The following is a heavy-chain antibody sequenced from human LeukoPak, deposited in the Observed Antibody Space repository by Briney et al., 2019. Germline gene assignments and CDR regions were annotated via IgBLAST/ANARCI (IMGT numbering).Heavy chain of an antibody. CDR2: ISRSSSTI. V-gene: IGHV3-48*04. J-gene: IGHJ4*02. D-gene: IGHD3-9*01. CDR3: AGKTSYYDILTGYPH. Sequence: GGSLRLSCAASGFTFSSYSMNWVRQAPGKGLEWLSYISRSSSTIYYADSVKGRFTISRDNAKNSLYLQMNSLRAEDTAVYYCAGKTSYYDILTGYPHWGQGTLVTVSS. CDR1: GFTFSSYS.